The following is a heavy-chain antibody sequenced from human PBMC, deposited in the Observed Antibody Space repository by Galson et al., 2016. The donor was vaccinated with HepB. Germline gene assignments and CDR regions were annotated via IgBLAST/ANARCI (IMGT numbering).Heavy chain of an antibody. CDR2: MNGNGVTT. CDR3: ARDMGDEYSDYGGFDY. Sequence: SLRLSCAGSGFTFRNYAMSWVRRAPGKGLEWVSAMNGNGVTTHYADSVKARFSISRDNSNNTLYLQMNTLRAADTAVYYCARDMGDEYSDYGGFDYWGQGTLVTVSS. J-gene: IGHJ4*02. CDR1: GFTFRNYA. D-gene: IGHD4-11*01. V-gene: IGHV3-23*01.